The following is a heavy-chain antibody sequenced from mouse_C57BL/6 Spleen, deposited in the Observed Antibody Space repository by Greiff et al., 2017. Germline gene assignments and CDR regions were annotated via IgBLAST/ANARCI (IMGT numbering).Heavy chain of an antibody. CDR1: GYTFTSYW. D-gene: IGHD1-1*01. J-gene: IGHJ1*03. Sequence: VQLQQSGAELVKPGASVKLSCKASGYTFTSYWMHWVKQRPGQGLEWIGMIHPNSGSTNYNEKFKSKATLTVDKSSSTAYMQLSSLTSEDSAVYYCARLYYGSSYWYFDVWGTGTTVTVAS. CDR3: ARLYYGSSYWYFDV. V-gene: IGHV1-64*01. CDR2: IHPNSGST.